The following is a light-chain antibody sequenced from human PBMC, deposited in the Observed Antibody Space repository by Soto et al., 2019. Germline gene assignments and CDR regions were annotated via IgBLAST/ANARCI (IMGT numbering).Light chain of an antibody. V-gene: IGLV2-8*01. Sequence: QSALTQPHSASGSPGQSVTISCTGTSSDVGGYSYVSWYQQHPGKAPKLMIYEVTKRPSGVPDRFSASKSGNTASLTVSGLHAEDEADYYCSSYAGSNNFVFGTGTKVTVL. CDR2: EVT. CDR3: SSYAGSNNFV. J-gene: IGLJ1*01. CDR1: SSDVGGYSY.